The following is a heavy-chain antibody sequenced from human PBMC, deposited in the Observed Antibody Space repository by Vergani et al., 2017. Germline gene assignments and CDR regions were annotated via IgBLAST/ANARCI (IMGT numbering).Heavy chain of an antibody. CDR3: ARVIRGYSYPPYFDY. CDR1: GYTFTSYY. V-gene: IGHV1-46*03. J-gene: IGHJ4*02. Sequence: QVQLVQSGAEVKKPGASVKVSCKASGYTFTSYYMHWVRQAAGQGLEWMGIINPSGGSTSYAKKFQGRVTMTRDTSTSTDYMELSSLRSEDTAVYYGARVIRGYSYPPYFDYGGQGTLVTVSS. D-gene: IGHD5-18*01. CDR2: INPSGGST.